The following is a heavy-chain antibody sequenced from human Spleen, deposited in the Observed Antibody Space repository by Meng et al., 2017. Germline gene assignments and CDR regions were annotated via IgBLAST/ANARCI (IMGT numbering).Heavy chain of an antibody. Sequence: LLTPSGSLSLTCVVSGGAFSDYYWSLIRQPPGKGLEWIGEINHSGGTNYNPSLESRATISVDTSQNNLSLKLSSVTAADSAVYYCARGPTTMAHDFDYWGQGTLVTVSS. CDR1: GGAFSDYY. V-gene: IGHV4-34*01. J-gene: IGHJ4*02. CDR3: ARGPTTMAHDFDY. D-gene: IGHD4-11*01. CDR2: INHSGGT.